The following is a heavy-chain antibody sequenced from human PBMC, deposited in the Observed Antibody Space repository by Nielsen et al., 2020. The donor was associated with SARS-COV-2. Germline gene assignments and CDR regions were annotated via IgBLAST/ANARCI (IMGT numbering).Heavy chain of an antibody. CDR2: IYYSGST. CDR1: GGSISSGGYY. D-gene: IGHD3-3*01. CDR3: ARDQAVYYDFWSGYYCGCFGNWFDP. V-gene: IGHV4-39*07. Sequence: SETLSLTCTVSGGSISSGGYYWGWIRQPPGKGLEWIGSIYYSGSTYYNPSLKSRVTISVDTSKNQFSLKLSSVTAADTAVYYCARDQAVYYDFWSGYYCGCFGNWFDPWGQGTLVTVSS. J-gene: IGHJ5*02.